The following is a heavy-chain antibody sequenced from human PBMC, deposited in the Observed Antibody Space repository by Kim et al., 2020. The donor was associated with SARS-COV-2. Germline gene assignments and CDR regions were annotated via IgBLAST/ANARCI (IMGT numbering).Heavy chain of an antibody. CDR1: GFTFSSFW. CDR3: VGDSRYCGNTDCLGDAFVI. V-gene: IGHV3-7*01. J-gene: IGHJ3*02. Sequence: GGSLRLSCTGSGFTFSSFWMTWVRQAPGKGLEWVVNIKEDGSEKYHVDSVKGRFTISRDNARNALYLQMNSLRVEETALYSCVGDSRYCGNTDCLGDAFVIWGHGTMGTFSS. CDR2: IKEDGSEK. D-gene: IGHD2-15*01.